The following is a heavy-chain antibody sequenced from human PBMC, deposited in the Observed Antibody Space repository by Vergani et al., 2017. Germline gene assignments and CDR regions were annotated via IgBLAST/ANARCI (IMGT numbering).Heavy chain of an antibody. CDR3: ARHGGSGNFYHLFDS. Sequence: QVQLQESGPGLVKSSETLSLTCSVSFDSIRNRYCNWIRQPPGKGLEWIGSIHYSENTNYNPSLKTRVTISVDTSKNQFSLTLTSVTAADTAVYYCARHGGSGNFYHLFDSWGQGTLVTVSS. CDR1: FDSIRNRY. D-gene: IGHD3-10*01. J-gene: IGHJ4*02. V-gene: IGHV4-59*11. CDR2: IHYSENT.